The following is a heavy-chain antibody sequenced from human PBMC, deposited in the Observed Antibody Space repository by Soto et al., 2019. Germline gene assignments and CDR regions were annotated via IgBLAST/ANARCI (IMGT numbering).Heavy chain of an antibody. V-gene: IGHV1-18*01. D-gene: IGHD6-13*01. CDR3: ARDHFIAAGSNGIDY. Sequence: QVELVQSGAEVKKPGASVKVSCKASGYTFTSYGISWMRQAPGQGLEWMGWISAYNGNTNYAQKLQGRVTMTTDTSASTVYMELRSLRSDDTAVYYCARDHFIAAGSNGIDYWGQGTLVTVSS. CDR1: GYTFTSYG. J-gene: IGHJ4*02. CDR2: ISAYNGNT.